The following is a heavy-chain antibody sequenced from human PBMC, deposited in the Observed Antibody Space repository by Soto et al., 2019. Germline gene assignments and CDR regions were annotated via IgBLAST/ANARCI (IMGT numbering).Heavy chain of an antibody. CDR2: MNPNSGNT. J-gene: IGHJ6*02. V-gene: IGHV1-8*01. Sequence: QVQLVQSEAEVKKPGASVKVSCKASGYTFTSYDINWVRKATGQRLEWMGWMNPNSGNTGYAQKFQGRVTMTRNTSIITAYMELSSLRSEDTAVYYCARPRSGSYYYGMDVWGQGTAVTVSS. CDR3: ARPRSGSYYYGMDV. CDR1: GYTFTSYD. D-gene: IGHD3-3*01.